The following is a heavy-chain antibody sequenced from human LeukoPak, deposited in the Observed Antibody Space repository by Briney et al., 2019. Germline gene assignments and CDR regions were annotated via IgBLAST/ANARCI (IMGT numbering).Heavy chain of an antibody. D-gene: IGHD3-10*01. CDR1: GYTFTGYY. Sequence: VASVKVSCKASGYTFTGYYMHWVRQAPGQGLEWMGWINPNSGGTNYAQKFQGRVTMTRDTSISTAYMELSRLRSDDTAVYYCARRCKNYYGSGSYYDYWGQGTLVTVSS. CDR2: INPNSGGT. CDR3: ARRCKNYYGSGSYYDY. J-gene: IGHJ4*02. V-gene: IGHV1-2*02.